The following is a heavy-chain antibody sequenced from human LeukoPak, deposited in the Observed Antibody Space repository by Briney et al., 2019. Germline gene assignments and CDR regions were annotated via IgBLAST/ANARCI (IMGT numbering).Heavy chain of an antibody. CDR2: ISYSGRT. J-gene: IGHJ4*02. D-gene: IGHD2-2*01. V-gene: IGHV4-59*08. CDR1: GGSITNYY. CDR3: ARGCHSTSCYYFDY. Sequence: SETLSLTCSVSGGSITNYYWSWIRQSPGKGLEWIGYISYSGRTNYNPSLKSRVSISLDTSKNQFSLKLSSVTAADTAVYYCARGCHSTSCYYFDYWGQGTLVTVSS.